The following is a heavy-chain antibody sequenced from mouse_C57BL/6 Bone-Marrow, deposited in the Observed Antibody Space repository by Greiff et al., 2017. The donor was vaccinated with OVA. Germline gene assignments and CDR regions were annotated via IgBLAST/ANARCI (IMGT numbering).Heavy chain of an antibody. V-gene: IGHV1-81*01. J-gene: IGHJ3*01. CDR3: ARSDYYGSSWFAY. CDR1: GYTFTSYG. Sequence: VQLQQSGAELARPGASVKLSCKASGYTFTSYGISWVKQRPGQGLEWIGEIYPRSGNTYYNEKFKGKATLTADKSSSTAYMELRSLTSEDSAVYFCARSDYYGSSWFAYWGQGTLVTVSA. D-gene: IGHD1-1*01. CDR2: IYPRSGNT.